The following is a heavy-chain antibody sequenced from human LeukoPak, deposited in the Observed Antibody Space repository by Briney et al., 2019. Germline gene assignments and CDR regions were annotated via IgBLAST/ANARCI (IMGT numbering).Heavy chain of an antibody. CDR1: GFTFSSYA. J-gene: IGHJ4*02. V-gene: IGHV3-30-3*01. CDR3: AKEGYYGSGSFPDY. D-gene: IGHD3-10*01. CDR2: ISYDGSNK. Sequence: PGRSLRLSCAASGFTFSSYAMHWVRQAPGKGLEWVAVISYDGSNKYYADSVKGRFTISRDNSKNTLDLQMNSLRAEDTAVYYCAKEGYYGSGSFPDYWGQGTLVTVSS.